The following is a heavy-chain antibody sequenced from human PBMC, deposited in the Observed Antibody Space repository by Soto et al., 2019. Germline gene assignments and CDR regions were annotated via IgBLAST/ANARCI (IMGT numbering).Heavy chain of an antibody. CDR1: GGSINSYH. CDR2: IYSSGST. D-gene: IGHD3-9*01. Sequence: SETLSLTCTVSGGSINSYHWTWIRQPAGKGLEWIGRIYSSGSTNYNPSLKSRVTMSVDTSKNQFSLKLSSLSAADTALYYCARFKAADYDVLTGYYGHYGMDVWGQGTTVTVSS. J-gene: IGHJ6*02. V-gene: IGHV4-4*07. CDR3: ARFKAADYDVLTGYYGHYGMDV.